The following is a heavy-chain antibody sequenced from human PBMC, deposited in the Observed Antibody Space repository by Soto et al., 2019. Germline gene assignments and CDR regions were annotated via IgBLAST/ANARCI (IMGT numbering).Heavy chain of an antibody. CDR1: GGSVSSGNYY. V-gene: IGHV4-61*01. CDR2: IYYSRST. D-gene: IGHD2-21*01. J-gene: IGHJ4*02. Sequence: QVQLQESGPGLVKPSETLSLTCPVSGGSVSSGNYYWSWIRQPPGKGLEWIGYIYYSRSTNYNPSLKSRVTISADTSKNQFSLKLISVTASDTAVYYCTRTIIFGRHFDYWGQGTLVTVYS. CDR3: TRTIIFGRHFDY.